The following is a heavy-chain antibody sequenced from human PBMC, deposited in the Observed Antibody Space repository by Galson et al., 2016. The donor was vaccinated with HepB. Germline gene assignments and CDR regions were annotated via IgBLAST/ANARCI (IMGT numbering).Heavy chain of an antibody. CDR2: IWYDGSEK. Sequence: SLRLSCAASGFTFSTYGMHWVRQAPGKGLEWVAVIWYDGSEKYYADSVKSRFTISRDNSKNTLYLQMNSLRTEDTAVYFCARKSMAGPRSYFDYWGQGTLVTVSS. CDR3: ARKSMAGPRSYFDY. D-gene: IGHD6-19*01. V-gene: IGHV3-33*01. CDR1: GFTFSTYG. J-gene: IGHJ4*02.